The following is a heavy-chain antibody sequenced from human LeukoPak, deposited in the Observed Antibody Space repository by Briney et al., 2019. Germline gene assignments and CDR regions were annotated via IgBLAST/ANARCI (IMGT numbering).Heavy chain of an antibody. CDR2: IIPIFGTA. D-gene: IGHD3-10*01. CDR3: GKVFRGGGLPNYYYYMDV. CDR1: GGTFSSYA. J-gene: IGHJ6*03. V-gene: IGHV1-69*05. Sequence: ASVKVSCKASGGTFSSYAISWVRQAPGQGLEWMGGIIPIFGTANYAQKFQGRVTITTDESTSTAYMELSSLRSEDTAVYYCGKVFRGGGLPNYYYYMDVWGKGTTVTVSS.